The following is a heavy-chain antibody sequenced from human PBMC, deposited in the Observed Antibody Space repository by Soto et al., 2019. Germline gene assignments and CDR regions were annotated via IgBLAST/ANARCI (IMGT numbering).Heavy chain of an antibody. CDR2: INAGNGDT. CDR3: TRTYCGDYCNPQNFDF. V-gene: IGHV1-3*01. Sequence: GASVKVSCKASGYTFINYAIHWVRQAPGQRLEWMGWINAGNGDTKYSQKFQDRVTLTRDTSASEGYMELSSLTSEDTAVYYCTRTYCGDYCNPQNFDFWGQGTPVTVSS. D-gene: IGHD2-21*01. J-gene: IGHJ4*02. CDR1: GYTFINYA.